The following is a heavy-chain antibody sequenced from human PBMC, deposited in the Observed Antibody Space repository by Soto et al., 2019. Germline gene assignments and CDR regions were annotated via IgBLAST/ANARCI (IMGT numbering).Heavy chain of an antibody. Sequence: QLQLQESGPGLVKPSETLSLTCTVSGGSISSSRCHWGWIRQPPGKGLEWIASIKYSGTPFYNPSPKSRVTLSLDTCKNQSALELSSVTAAATPVYYCARHGLTGSHYNTFDIWGQGTMVTVSS. CDR1: GGSISSSRCH. D-gene: IGHD1-26*01. J-gene: IGHJ3*02. V-gene: IGHV4-39*01. CDR3: ARHGLTGSHYNTFDI. CDR2: IKYSGTP.